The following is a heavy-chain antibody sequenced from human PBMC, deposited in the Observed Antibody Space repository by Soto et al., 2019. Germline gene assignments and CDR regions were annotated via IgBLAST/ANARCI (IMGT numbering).Heavy chain of an antibody. J-gene: IGHJ5*02. CDR3: ARQGGSSSWSWDWFDP. D-gene: IGHD6-13*01. Sequence: QLQLQESGPGLVKPSETLSLTCTVSGGSISSSSYYWGWIRQPPGKGLEWIGSIYYSGSTYYNPSLKGGVTISVDTSKNQFSLKLSSVTAADTAVYYCARQGGSSSWSWDWFDPWGQGTLVTVSS. V-gene: IGHV4-39*01. CDR1: GGSISSSSYY. CDR2: IYYSGST.